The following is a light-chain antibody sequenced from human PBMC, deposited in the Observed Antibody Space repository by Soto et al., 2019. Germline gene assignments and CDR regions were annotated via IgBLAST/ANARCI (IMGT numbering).Light chain of an antibody. CDR1: QSVLYTSNNKNY. V-gene: IGKV4-1*01. J-gene: IGKJ3*01. CDR3: QQYYSTPFT. Sequence: DIVMTKSPNSLAVSLGERAPITCKSSQSVLYTSNNKNYLAWYQQKPGQPPKLLIYWASTRESGVPDRFSGSGSGTDFTLTISSLQAEDVAVYYCQQYYSTPFTFGPGTKVDIK. CDR2: WAS.